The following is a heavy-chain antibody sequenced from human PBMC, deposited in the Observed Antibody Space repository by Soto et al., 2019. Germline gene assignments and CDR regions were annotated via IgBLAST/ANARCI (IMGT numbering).Heavy chain of an antibody. CDR2: INHSGTT. CDR3: SSHVLQYHWIDP. CDR1: GGSFSGFY. J-gene: IGHJ5*02. V-gene: IGHV4-34*01. D-gene: IGHD1-1*01. Sequence: QVQLQQWGAGLLEPSETLSLTCGISGGSFSGFYWSWIRQSPGKGLEWIGEINHSGTTHDNPSLESRVNILINTSKAQFPPNVNSVTAADTAIYYCSSHVLQYHWIDPWGQGTLVSVSS.